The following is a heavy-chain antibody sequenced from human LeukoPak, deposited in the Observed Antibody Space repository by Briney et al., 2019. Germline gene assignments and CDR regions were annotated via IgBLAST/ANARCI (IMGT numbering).Heavy chain of an antibody. CDR1: GFTFSSYA. D-gene: IGHD2-2*01. CDR3: AKDGGSVVPADTFDY. V-gene: IGHV3-23*01. Sequence: GGSLRLSCAASGFTFSSYAMSRVRQAPGKGLEWVSAISGSGGSTYYADSVKGRFTISRDNSKNTLYLQMNSLRAEDTAVYYCAKDGGSVVPADTFDYWGQGTLVTVSS. CDR2: ISGSGGST. J-gene: IGHJ4*02.